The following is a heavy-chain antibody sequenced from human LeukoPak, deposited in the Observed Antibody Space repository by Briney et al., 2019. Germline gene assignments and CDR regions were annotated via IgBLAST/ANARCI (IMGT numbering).Heavy chain of an antibody. CDR2: ISSSSSYI. CDR1: GFTFSSYS. J-gene: IGHJ4*02. D-gene: IGHD5-18*01. CDR3: TRGDTSGQVDY. Sequence: GGSLRLSCAASGFTFSSYSMNWVRQAPGKGLEWVSSISSSSSYIYYADSVKGRFTISRANAKNSLYLQMNSLRAEDTAVYYCTRGDTSGQVDYWGQGTLVTVSS. V-gene: IGHV3-21*01.